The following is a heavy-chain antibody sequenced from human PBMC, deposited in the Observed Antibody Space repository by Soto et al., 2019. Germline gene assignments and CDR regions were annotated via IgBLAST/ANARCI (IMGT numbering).Heavy chain of an antibody. D-gene: IGHD3-3*01. CDR3: AKDPRITIFGVVPNWFDP. Sequence: GGSLRLSCAASGFTFSSYAMSWVRQAPGKGLEWVSAISGSGGSTYYADYVKGRFTISRDNSKKTLYLQMNSLRAEDTALYYCAKDPRITIFGVVPNWFDPWGQGTLVTVSS. V-gene: IGHV3-23*01. CDR1: GFTFSSYA. J-gene: IGHJ5*02. CDR2: ISGSGGST.